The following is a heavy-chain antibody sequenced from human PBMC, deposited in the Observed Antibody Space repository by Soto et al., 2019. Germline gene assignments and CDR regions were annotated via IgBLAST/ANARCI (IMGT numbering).Heavy chain of an antibody. V-gene: IGHV4-30-4*01. CDR1: GGSISSGDYY. J-gene: IGHJ4*02. CDR3: ASNSYGCTFYDY. D-gene: IGHD5-18*01. Sequence: SETLSLTCTVSGGSISSGDYYWRWIRQPPGKGLEWIGYIYYSGSTYYNPSLKSRVTISVDTSKNQFSLKLSSVTAADTAVYYCASNSYGCTFYDYWGQGTLVTVSS. CDR2: IYYSGST.